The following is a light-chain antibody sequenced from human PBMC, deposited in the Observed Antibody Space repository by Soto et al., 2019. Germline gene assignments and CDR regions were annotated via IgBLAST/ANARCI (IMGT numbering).Light chain of an antibody. CDR2: DAS. CDR1: QGISNW. V-gene: IGKV1-5*01. CDR3: QQSYSTPWT. J-gene: IGKJ1*01. Sequence: DLQMTQSPSTLSASVGDRVTITCRASQGISNWLAWYQQKPGKAPRLLMYDASILASGVPSRFSGSGSGTEFTLTISSLQPDDFATYYCQQSYSTPWTFGQGTKVDIK.